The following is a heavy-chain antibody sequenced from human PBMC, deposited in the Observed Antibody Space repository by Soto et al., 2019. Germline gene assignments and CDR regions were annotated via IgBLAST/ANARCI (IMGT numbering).Heavy chain of an antibody. CDR2: ISAYNGNT. V-gene: IGHV1-18*01. J-gene: IGHJ6*03. Sequence: ASVKVSCKASGYTFTSYGISWVRQAPGQGLEWMGWISAYNGNTNYAQKLQGRVTMTTDTSTSTAYMELRSLRSDDTAVYYCARYHTQLELKVDYMDVWGKGTTVTVSS. D-gene: IGHD1-7*01. CDR3: ARYHTQLELKVDYMDV. CDR1: GYTFTSYG.